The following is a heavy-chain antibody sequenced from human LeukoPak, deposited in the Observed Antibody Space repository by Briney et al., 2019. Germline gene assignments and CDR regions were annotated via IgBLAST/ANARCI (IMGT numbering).Heavy chain of an antibody. D-gene: IGHD1-1*01. Sequence: GGSLRLSCAASGFTFSRYWMSWVRQAPGKGPEWVANIKQDGSERYHVDSVRGRFTISRDNAKNSLFLQMNSLRAEDTAVYYCATMGLEPLPYYFDYWGQGTLVTVSS. CDR3: ATMGLEPLPYYFDY. J-gene: IGHJ4*02. CDR2: IKQDGSER. V-gene: IGHV3-7*01. CDR1: GFTFSRYW.